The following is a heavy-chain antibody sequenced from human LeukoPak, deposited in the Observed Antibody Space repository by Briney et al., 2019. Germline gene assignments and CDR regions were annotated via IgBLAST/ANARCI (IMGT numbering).Heavy chain of an antibody. D-gene: IGHD3-10*01. J-gene: IGHJ6*02. V-gene: IGHV3-21*01. CDR2: ISSSSSYI. CDR3: AREYGGHYYYGMDV. Sequence: GGSLRLSCAASGFTFSSYSMNWDRQAPGKGLEWVSSISSSSSYIYYADSVKGRFTISRDNAKNSLYLQMNSLRAEDTAVYYCAREYGGHYYYGMDVWGQGTTVTVSS. CDR1: GFTFSSYS.